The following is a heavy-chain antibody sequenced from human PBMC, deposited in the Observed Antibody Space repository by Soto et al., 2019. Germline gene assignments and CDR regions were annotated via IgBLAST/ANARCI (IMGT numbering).Heavy chain of an antibody. CDR1: GTSISSYY. V-gene: IGHV4-59*12. J-gene: IGHJ4*02. CDR3: ARGYYDYVWGSYRSYYFDY. D-gene: IGHD3-16*02. CDR2: IHYSGTT. Sequence: PSETLSLTCTVSGTSISSYYWSWIRQPPGKGLEWIANIHYSGTTNYNPSLASRVTLSVDTSKNQFSLKLSSVTAADTAVYYCARGYYDYVWGSYRSYYFDYWGQGTLVTVSS.